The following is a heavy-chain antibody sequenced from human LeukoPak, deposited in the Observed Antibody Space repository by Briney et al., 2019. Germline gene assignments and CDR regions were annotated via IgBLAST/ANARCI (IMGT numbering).Heavy chain of an antibody. CDR1: GASFSDTTYY. Sequence: PSETLSLTCTVSGASFSDTTYYWAWIRQPPGKGLKWIGSIYFSETKYNPSLKSRITISGDTSKDQFSLKLSSVPAADTAVYYCASPSKLVISRGGFDIWGQGTMVTVSA. CDR2: IYFSET. CDR3: ASPSKLVISRGGFDI. D-gene: IGHD3-22*01. J-gene: IGHJ3*02. V-gene: IGHV4-39*01.